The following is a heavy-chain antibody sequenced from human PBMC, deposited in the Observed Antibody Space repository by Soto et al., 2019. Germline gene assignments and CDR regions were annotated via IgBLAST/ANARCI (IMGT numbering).Heavy chain of an antibody. D-gene: IGHD5-12*01. CDR3: AGSSRGYSGYDPGSYFDY. CDR2: IYHSGST. Sequence: SGTLSLTCAVPNGSISRGNWWSWVRQPPGKGLEWIGEIYHSGSTNYNPSLKSRVTISVDKSKNQFSLKLSSVTAADTAVYYCAGSSRGYSGYDPGSYFDYWGQGTLVTVSS. V-gene: IGHV4-4*02. J-gene: IGHJ4*02. CDR1: NGSISRGNW.